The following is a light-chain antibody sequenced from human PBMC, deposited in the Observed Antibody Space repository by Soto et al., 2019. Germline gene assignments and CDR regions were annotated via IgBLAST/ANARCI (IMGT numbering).Light chain of an antibody. Sequence: EIVLKQSPATLSLSPCERATLSLRASQSVSSSLARYQQKPGQAPRLLIYDASNRATGIPARFSGSGSGTDFTLTISSLEPEDFAVYYCQQRTKWRTFGQGTKVDNK. CDR2: DAS. J-gene: IGKJ1*01. CDR1: QSVSSS. V-gene: IGKV3-11*01. CDR3: QQRTKWRT.